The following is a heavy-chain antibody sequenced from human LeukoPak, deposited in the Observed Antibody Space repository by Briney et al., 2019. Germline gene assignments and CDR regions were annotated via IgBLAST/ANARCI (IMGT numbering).Heavy chain of an antibody. CDR3: ARAEEKSRAYYYYGMDV. V-gene: IGHV1-46*01. J-gene: IGHJ6*02. Sequence: GASVKVSCKASGYTFISYFMHWVRQAPGQGLEWMGIINPSAGGTTYAQRFQDRVTLTRDTSTSTVYMELSTLRSDDTAVYYCARAEEKSRAYYYYGMDVWGQGTTVIVSS. D-gene: IGHD1-14*01. CDR1: GYTFISYF. CDR2: INPSAGGT.